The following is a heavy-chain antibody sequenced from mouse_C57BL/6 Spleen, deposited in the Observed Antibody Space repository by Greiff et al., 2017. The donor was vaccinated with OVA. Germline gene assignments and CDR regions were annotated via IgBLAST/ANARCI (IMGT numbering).Heavy chain of an antibody. CDR1: GFTFSSYA. CDR2: ISDGGSYT. CDR3: AREGDSNYEGVSWFAY. J-gene: IGHJ3*01. V-gene: IGHV5-4*01. D-gene: IGHD2-5*01. Sequence: EVKLVESGGGLVKPGGSLKLSCAASGFTFSSYAMSWVRQTPEKRLEWVATISDGGSYTYYPDNVKGRFTISRDNAKNNLYLQMSHLKSEDTAMYYCAREGDSNYEGVSWFAYWGQGTLVTVSA.